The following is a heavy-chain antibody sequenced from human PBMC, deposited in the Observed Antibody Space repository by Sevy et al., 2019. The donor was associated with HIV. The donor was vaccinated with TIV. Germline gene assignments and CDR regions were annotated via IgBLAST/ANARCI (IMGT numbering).Heavy chain of an antibody. Sequence: GGSLRLTCTASGFTFSKYWMGWVRQAPGKGLEWVANIKQDAGQKYYVDSVKGRFTISRDNAKNSLYLQMNSLRAEDTAVYFCARDDGNYYFHYWGQGTLVTVSS. J-gene: IGHJ4*02. V-gene: IGHV3-7*01. CDR1: GFTFSKYW. CDR3: ARDDGNYYFHY. CDR2: IKQDAGQK. D-gene: IGHD1-7*01.